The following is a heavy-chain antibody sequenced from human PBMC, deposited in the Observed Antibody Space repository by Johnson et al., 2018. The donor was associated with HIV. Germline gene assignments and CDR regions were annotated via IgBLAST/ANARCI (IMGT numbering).Heavy chain of an antibody. V-gene: IGHV3-30*04. J-gene: IGHJ3*02. D-gene: IGHD5-24*01. CDR3: VREDGYNWVGAFDI. CDR2: ISYDGSNK. Sequence: QVQLVESGGGVVQPGRSLRLSCAASGFTFSSYAMHWVRQAPGKGLEWVAVISYDGSNKYYADSVKGRFTISRDNSKNTLYLQMNSLRAEDTAVYYCVREDGYNWVGAFDIWGQGTMVTVSS. CDR1: GFTFSSYA.